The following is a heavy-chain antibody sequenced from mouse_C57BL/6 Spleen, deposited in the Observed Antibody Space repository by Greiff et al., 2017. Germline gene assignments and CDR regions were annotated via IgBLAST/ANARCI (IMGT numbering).Heavy chain of an antibody. J-gene: IGHJ1*03. V-gene: IGHV14-4*01. CDR2: IDPENGDT. D-gene: IGHD1-1*01. CDR3: TTDTTVNFDV. Sequence: VQLQQSGAELVRPGASVKLSCTASGFNIKDDYMHWVKQRPEQGLEWIGWIDPENGDTEYASKFQGKATITADTSSNTAYLQLSSLTSEDTAVYYCTTDTTVNFDVWGTGTTVTVSS. CDR1: GFNIKDDY.